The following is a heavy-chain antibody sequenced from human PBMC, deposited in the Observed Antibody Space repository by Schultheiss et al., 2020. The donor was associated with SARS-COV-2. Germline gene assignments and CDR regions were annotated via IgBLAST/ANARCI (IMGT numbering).Heavy chain of an antibody. V-gene: IGHV4-59*12. CDR1: GGSISSYY. J-gene: IGHJ4*02. CDR2: IYHSGST. CDR3: ARSYSSGWFDY. D-gene: IGHD6-19*01. Sequence: LSLPCTVSGGSISSYYWGWIRQPPGKGLEWIGYIYHSGSTYYNPSLKSRVTISVDTSKNQFSLQLNSVTPEDTAVYYCARSYSSGWFDYWGQGTLVTVSS.